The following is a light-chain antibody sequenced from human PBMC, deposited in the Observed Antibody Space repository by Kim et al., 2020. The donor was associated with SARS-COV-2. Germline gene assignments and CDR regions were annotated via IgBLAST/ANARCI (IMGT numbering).Light chain of an antibody. CDR3: QAWDSSTYVV. Sequence: VSPGQTASITCSGDKLGDKYACWYQQKPGQSPVLVIYQDSKRPSGIPERFSGSNSGNTATLTISGTQAMDEADYYCQAWDSSTYVVLGGGTQLTVL. CDR2: QDS. J-gene: IGLJ2*01. V-gene: IGLV3-1*01. CDR1: KLGDKY.